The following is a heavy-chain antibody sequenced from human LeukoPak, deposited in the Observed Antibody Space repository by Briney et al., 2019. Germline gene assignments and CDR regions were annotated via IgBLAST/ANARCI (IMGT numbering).Heavy chain of an antibody. CDR2: IWYDGGNK. V-gene: IGHV3-33*01. CDR1: GFTFSSYG. Sequence: PGRSLRLSCAASGFTFSSYGMHWVRQAPGKGLEWVAIIWYDGGNKYYADSVKGRFIISRDNAKNTLYLQLNSLRVEDTAVYYCARQLERARMGGFDYWGQGTLVTVSS. J-gene: IGHJ4*02. D-gene: IGHD1-1*01. CDR3: ARQLERARMGGFDY.